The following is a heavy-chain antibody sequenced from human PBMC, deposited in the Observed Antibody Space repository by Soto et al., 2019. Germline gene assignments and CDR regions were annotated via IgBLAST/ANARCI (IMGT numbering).Heavy chain of an antibody. CDR1: GFTFSRYW. CDR3: ARAYYDFLWGSYRFDY. J-gene: IGHJ4*02. D-gene: IGHD3-16*02. CDR2: IKEDGSEK. Sequence: EVHLVESGGGLVQPGGSPRLSCAASGFTFSRYWMSWVRQAPGKGLEWVANIKEDGSEKKNVDSVKGRFTISRDNAKNSLYLQMNSLRAEDTAVYYCARAYYDFLWGSYRFDYWGQGALVTVSS. V-gene: IGHV3-7*01.